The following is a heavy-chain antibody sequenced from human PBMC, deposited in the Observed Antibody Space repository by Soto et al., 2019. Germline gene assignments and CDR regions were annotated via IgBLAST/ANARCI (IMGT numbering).Heavy chain of an antibody. J-gene: IGHJ4*02. D-gene: IGHD5-18*01. CDR2: ISYDGSLQ. V-gene: IGHV3-30*03. Sequence: QAPLVESGGGVVKPGRSLRLSCAASGFAFSSYGMHWVRQAPGTGLEWVAVISYDGSLQHYADSVKGRFTISRDNSKNMVLLQMSSLRAEDTAVYYCVSDRGYGHASVPYSWGQGTLVSVSS. CDR3: VSDRGYGHASVPYS. CDR1: GFAFSSYG.